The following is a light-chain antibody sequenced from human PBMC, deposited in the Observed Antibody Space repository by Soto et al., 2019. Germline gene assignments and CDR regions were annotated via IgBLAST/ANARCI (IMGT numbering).Light chain of an antibody. J-gene: IGKJ1*01. Sequence: DIQMPTSPSTLSASVGATVTITCRASQSFSTWLAWYQQKPGRAPKLLIYKASTLESGVPARFSGSGSGTEFTLTISSLQPDDFATYYCQQYNSYSVTFGQGTKVDIK. CDR3: QQYNSYSVT. CDR2: KAS. V-gene: IGKV1-5*03. CDR1: QSFSTW.